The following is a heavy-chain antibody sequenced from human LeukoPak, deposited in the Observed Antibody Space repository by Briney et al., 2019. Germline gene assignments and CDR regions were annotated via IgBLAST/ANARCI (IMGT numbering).Heavy chain of an antibody. V-gene: IGHV4-38-2*01. J-gene: IGHJ4*02. CDR3: ARGSYGDYVSPFDY. D-gene: IGHD4-17*01. Sequence: SETLSLTCAVSGYSISSGYHWGWIRQPPGKGLEWIGSIYHSGSTYYNPSLKSRVTISVDTSKNQFSLKLSSVTAADTAVYYCARGSYGDYVSPFDYWGQGTLVTVSS. CDR2: IYHSGST. CDR1: GYSISSGYH.